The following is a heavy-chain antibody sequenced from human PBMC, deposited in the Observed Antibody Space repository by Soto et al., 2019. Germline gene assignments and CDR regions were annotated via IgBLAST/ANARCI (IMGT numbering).Heavy chain of an antibody. CDR3: ARRGDYFDL. CDR2: IYPGHSDT. J-gene: IGHJ4*02. CDR1: GYSFTSYW. D-gene: IGHD3-3*01. V-gene: IGHV5-51*01. Sequence: GESLKISRKGSGYSFTSYWIGWARQMPGKGLEWMGIIYPGHSDTRYNPSFQGQVTISVDMSISTAYLQWSSLEASDTAMYYCARRGDYFDLWGQGTLVTVSS.